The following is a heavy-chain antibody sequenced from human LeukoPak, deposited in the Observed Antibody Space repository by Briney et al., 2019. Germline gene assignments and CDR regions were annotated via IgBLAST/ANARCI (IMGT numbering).Heavy chain of an antibody. D-gene: IGHD2-2*01. J-gene: IGHJ6*02. V-gene: IGHV3-30*18. CDR1: GVTFSSYG. CDR3: AKDRTNSTDYYGMDV. CDR2: ISYDGSNK. Sequence: GGSLRLSCAASGVTFSSYGMHWVRQAPGKGLEWVAVISYDGSNKYYADSVKGRFTISRDNSKNTLYLQMNSLRAEDTAVYYCAKDRTNSTDYYGMDVWGQGTTVTVSS.